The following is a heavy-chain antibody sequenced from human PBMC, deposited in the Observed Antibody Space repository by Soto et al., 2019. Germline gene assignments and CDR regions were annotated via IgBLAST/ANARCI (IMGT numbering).Heavy chain of an antibody. CDR2: IKQDGSGK. Sequence: GGSLRLSCAASGFTFSSYWMSWVRQAPGKGLEWVANIKQDGSGKYYVDSGKGRFTISRDNAKNSLYLQMNSLRAEDTAVYYCARDKGRYYDILTGYYASWFDPWGQGTLVTVSS. CDR1: GFTFSSYW. CDR3: ARDKGRYYDILTGYYASWFDP. J-gene: IGHJ5*02. D-gene: IGHD3-9*01. V-gene: IGHV3-7*01.